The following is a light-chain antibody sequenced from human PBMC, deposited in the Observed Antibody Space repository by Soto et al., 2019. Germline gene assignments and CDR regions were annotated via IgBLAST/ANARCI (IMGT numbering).Light chain of an antibody. CDR1: GGINVGLFR. CDR2: YMSDSDT. CDR3: MIWNSNVVV. Sequence: QSVLTQPSSLSASPGASATLTCTLSGGINVGLFRIYWYQQKPGTPPHYLLMYMSDSDTQQGSGVPSRFSGSKDVSANAGIFILSGLQSDDEADDYCMIWNSNVVVFGGGTKVTVL. V-gene: IGLV5-45*03. J-gene: IGLJ2*01.